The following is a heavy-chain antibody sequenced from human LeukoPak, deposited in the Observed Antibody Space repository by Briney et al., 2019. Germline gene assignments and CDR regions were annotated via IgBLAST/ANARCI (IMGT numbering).Heavy chain of an antibody. D-gene: IGHD2-21*02. Sequence: PGGSLRLSCAASGFTFSSYSMNWVRQAPGKGLEWVSFIGDSSGSIYYADSVKGRLTISRDNAKNSLYLQMNSLRAEDTAVYYCARGGVYCGGDCLGYWGQGTLVTVSS. J-gene: IGHJ4*02. CDR3: ARGGVYCGGDCLGY. CDR1: GFTFSSYS. CDR2: IGDSSGSI. V-gene: IGHV3-48*01.